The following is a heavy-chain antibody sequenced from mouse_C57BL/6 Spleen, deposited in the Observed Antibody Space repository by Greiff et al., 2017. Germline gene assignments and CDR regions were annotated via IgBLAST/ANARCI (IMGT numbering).Heavy chain of an antibody. CDR1: GYTFTDHT. Sequence: QVQLQQSDAELVKPGASVTISCKVSGYTFTDHTLHWMKQRPQQGLVWIGYIFPRDGSTKYNAKFKGKASLTAVQSSSPGYMQLNGLTSEDSAVYFCARGTYGTGYFDVWGTGTTVTVSS. V-gene: IGHV1-78*01. J-gene: IGHJ1*03. D-gene: IGHD2-10*02. CDR2: IFPRDGST. CDR3: ARGTYGTGYFDV.